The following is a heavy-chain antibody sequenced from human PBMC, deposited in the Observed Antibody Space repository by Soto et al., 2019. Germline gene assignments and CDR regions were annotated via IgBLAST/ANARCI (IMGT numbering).Heavy chain of an antibody. J-gene: IGHJ4*02. CDR2: ISSSDINI. V-gene: IGHV3-48*01. Sequence: EVQLVESGGGLIQPGGSLRPSCAASGFTFSSYSMNWVRQAPGKGLEWISYISSSDINIYYADSVEGRFTISRDIAKNSLYLQMNSLRAEDTAVYYCARDYGDYVPRNDYWGQGTLVTVSS. CDR1: GFTFSSYS. D-gene: IGHD4-17*01. CDR3: ARDYGDYVPRNDY.